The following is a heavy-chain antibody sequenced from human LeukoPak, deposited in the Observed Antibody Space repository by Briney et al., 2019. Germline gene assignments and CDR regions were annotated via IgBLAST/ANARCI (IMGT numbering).Heavy chain of an antibody. D-gene: IGHD2-8*01. J-gene: IGHJ1*01. CDR2: FDPEDVET. Sequence: ASVKVSCKVSGYTLTELSMHWVRQAPGKGLYWMGGFDPEDVETIYAQKFQGRVTMTEDTSTDTAYMELSSLRSEDTAVYYSATAPLTYCTNGVCYYFQHWGQGTLVTVSS. V-gene: IGHV1-24*01. CDR3: ATAPLTYCTNGVCYYFQH. CDR1: GYTLTELS.